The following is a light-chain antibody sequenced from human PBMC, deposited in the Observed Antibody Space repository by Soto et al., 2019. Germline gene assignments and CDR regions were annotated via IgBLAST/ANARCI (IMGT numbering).Light chain of an antibody. CDR1: QSISSSY. J-gene: IGKJ3*01. Sequence: EIVLTQSPGTLSLSPGDRATLSCRASQSISSSYLAWHQQKPGQAPRLLIYAASSMATGIPDRFSGSGSGTDFTLTISRLKPEDFAIYYCQQYHSSPFTFGPGTKVDI. CDR2: AAS. V-gene: IGKV3-20*01. CDR3: QQYHSSPFT.